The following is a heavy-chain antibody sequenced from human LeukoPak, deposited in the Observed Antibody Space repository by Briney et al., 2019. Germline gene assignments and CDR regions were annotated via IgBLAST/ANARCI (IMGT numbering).Heavy chain of an antibody. CDR3: AKNSGYEEGFYGMDV. Sequence: PGGSLRLSCAASGFTFSSYAMSWVRRAPGKGLEWVSAISGSGGSTYYADSVKGRFTISRDNSKNTLYLQMNSLRAEDTAVYYCAKNSGYEEGFYGMDVWGQGTTVTVSS. D-gene: IGHD5-12*01. V-gene: IGHV3-23*01. CDR1: GFTFSSYA. J-gene: IGHJ6*02. CDR2: ISGSGGST.